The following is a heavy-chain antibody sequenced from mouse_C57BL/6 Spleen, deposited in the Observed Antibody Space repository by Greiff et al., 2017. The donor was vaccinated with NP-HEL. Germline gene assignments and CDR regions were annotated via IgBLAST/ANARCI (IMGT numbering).Heavy chain of an antibody. V-gene: IGHV1-55*01. CDR1: GYTFTSYW. J-gene: IGHJ4*01. Sequence: QVQLQQSGAELVKPGASVKMSCKASGYTFTSYWITWVKQRPGQGLEWIGDIYPGSGSTNYNEKFKSKATLTVDTSSSTAYMQLSSLTSEDSAVYYCARSYYDYDRSAMDYWGQGTSVTVSS. D-gene: IGHD2-4*01. CDR3: ARSYYDYDRSAMDY. CDR2: IYPGSGST.